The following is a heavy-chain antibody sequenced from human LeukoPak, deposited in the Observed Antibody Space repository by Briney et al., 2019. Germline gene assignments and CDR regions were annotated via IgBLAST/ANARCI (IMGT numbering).Heavy chain of an antibody. J-gene: IGHJ4*02. CDR3: AREVPYDSSRYYQPFDY. CDR1: GYTFTNYG. Sequence: ASVKVSCKTSGYTFTNYGITWVRQAPGQGLECMGWISAYNFNTNYAQKFQGRVTMTTDTSTSTAYMELRSLTSDDTAVYYCAREVPYDSSRYYQPFDYWGQGTLVTVSS. D-gene: IGHD3-22*01. V-gene: IGHV1-18*01. CDR2: ISAYNFNT.